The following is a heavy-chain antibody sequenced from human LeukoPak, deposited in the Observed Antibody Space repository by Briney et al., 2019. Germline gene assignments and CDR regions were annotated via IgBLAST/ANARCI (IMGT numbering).Heavy chain of an antibody. V-gene: IGHV4-61*02. J-gene: IGHJ3*02. CDR3: ARADVVVVPAAIRLADGFDI. Sequence: SETLSLTCTVSGGSISSGSYYWSWIRQPAGKGLEWIGRIYTSGSTNYNPSLKSRVTISVDTSNNQFSLQLSSVTAADTAVYYCARADVVVVPAAIRLADGFDIWGQXTMXXVSS. D-gene: IGHD2-2*01. CDR2: IYTSGST. CDR1: GGSISSGSYY.